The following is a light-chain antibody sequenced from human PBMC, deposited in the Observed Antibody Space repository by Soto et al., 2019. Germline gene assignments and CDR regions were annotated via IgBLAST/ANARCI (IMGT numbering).Light chain of an antibody. V-gene: IGLV1-40*01. CDR1: SSNIGAGYD. Sequence: QSVLTQPPSVSGAPGQSVTISCTGRSSNIGAGYDVHWYQQFPGAAPKLLIYGNSNRPSGVPDRFSGSKSGTSASLAISGLLAEDEADYYCQSYDGSLYVFGSGTKVTVL. J-gene: IGLJ1*01. CDR2: GNS. CDR3: QSYDGSLYV.